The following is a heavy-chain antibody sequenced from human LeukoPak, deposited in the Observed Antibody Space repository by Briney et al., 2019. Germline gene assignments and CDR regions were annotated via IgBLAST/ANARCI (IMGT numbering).Heavy chain of an antibody. D-gene: IGHD1-26*01. Sequence: PGGSLTLYCAAYSFTFSSYWMSWVGQAPGKGLEWVANVKQGESERYSMDSVKGRFTTSRDNAKNSVYLQMNSLSAEDTAVYYCARDWPHIVGATLTGAFDIWGQGTMVTVSS. J-gene: IGHJ3*02. CDR3: ARDWPHIVGATLTGAFDI. CDR2: VKQGESER. V-gene: IGHV3-7*03. CDR1: SFTFSSYW.